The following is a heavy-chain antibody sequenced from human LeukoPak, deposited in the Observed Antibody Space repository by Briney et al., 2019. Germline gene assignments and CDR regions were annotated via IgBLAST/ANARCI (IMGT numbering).Heavy chain of an antibody. V-gene: IGHV3-53*04. J-gene: IGHJ4*02. CDR3: ASQSSGWFDY. CDR2: IYSGGST. CDR1: GFTVSSNY. Sequence: GGSLRLSCAVSGFTVSSNYMSWVRQAPGKGLEWVSVIYSGGSTYYADSVKGRFTISRHNSKNTLYLQMNSLRAEDTAVYYCASQSSGWFDYWGQGTLVTVSS. D-gene: IGHD6-19*01.